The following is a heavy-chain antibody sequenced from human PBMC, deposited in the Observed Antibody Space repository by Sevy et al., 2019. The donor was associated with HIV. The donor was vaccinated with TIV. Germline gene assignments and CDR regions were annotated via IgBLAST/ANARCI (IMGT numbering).Heavy chain of an antibody. CDR2: ISSSGSTI. CDR1: GFTFSSYE. D-gene: IGHD6-19*01. J-gene: IGHJ4*02. V-gene: IGHV3-48*03. CDR3: VSSGWLPFDY. Sequence: GGSLRLSCAASGFTFSSYEMNWVRQAPGKGLEWVSYISSSGSTIYYADSVKGRFTISRDNAKNSLHLQMNSLRAEDTAVYYCVSSGWLPFDYWGQGTLVTVSS.